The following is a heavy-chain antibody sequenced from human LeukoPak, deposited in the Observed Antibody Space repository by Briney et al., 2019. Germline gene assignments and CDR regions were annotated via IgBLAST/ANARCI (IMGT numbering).Heavy chain of an antibody. CDR1: GGSFSGYY. D-gene: IGHD5-24*01. V-gene: IGHV4-34*01. CDR2: INHSGST. Sequence: SETLSLTCAVYGGSFSGYYWSWIRQPPGKGLEWIGEINHSGSTNYNPSLKSRVTISVDTSKNQFSLKLSSVTAADTAVYYCARGQRWLQFLYYYYYMDVWGKGTTVTVSS. CDR3: ARGQRWLQFLYYYYYMDV. J-gene: IGHJ6*03.